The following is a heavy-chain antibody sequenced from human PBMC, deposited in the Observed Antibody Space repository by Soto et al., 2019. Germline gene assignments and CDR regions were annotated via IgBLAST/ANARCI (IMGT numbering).Heavy chain of an antibody. CDR3: AKDFTAYLSSWFHL. CDR1: EFTFSSNA. CDR2: ITGSGSTI. D-gene: IGHD6-13*01. J-gene: IGHJ5*02. V-gene: IGHV3-23*01. Sequence: EVQLLESGGGLVQPGGSLRLSFAASEFTFSSNAMQWVRQAPGKGLEWVSGITGSGSTIFYADSVKGRFTISRDNFKNTLSLHMSSLRAEDTVIYYCAKDFTAYLSSWFHLWGQGTLVTVSS.